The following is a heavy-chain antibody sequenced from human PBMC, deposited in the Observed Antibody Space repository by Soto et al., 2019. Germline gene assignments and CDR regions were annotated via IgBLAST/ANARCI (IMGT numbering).Heavy chain of an antibody. V-gene: IGHV3-74*01. J-gene: IGHJ6*02. Sequence: GGSLRLSCAASGFTFSSYWMHWVRQAPGKGLVWVSRINSDGSSTSYADSVKGRFTISRDNAKNTLYLQMNSLRAEDTAVYYCARDLEEIRGLYYYYGMDVWGQGTTVTVSS. D-gene: IGHD1-1*01. CDR2: INSDGSST. CDR1: GFTFSSYW. CDR3: ARDLEEIRGLYYYYGMDV.